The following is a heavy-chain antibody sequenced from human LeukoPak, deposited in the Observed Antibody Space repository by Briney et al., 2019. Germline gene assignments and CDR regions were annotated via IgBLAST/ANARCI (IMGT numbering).Heavy chain of an antibody. CDR3: ARVSSRWLQDYYFDH. Sequence: SETLSLTCTVSGGSISSGDYYWSWIRQPPGKGLEWIGYIYYSGSTYYNPSLKSRVTISVDTSKNQFSLKLSSVTAADTAVYYCARVSSRWLQDYYFDHWGQGTLVTVSS. CDR1: GGSISSGDYY. D-gene: IGHD5-24*01. CDR2: IYYSGST. J-gene: IGHJ4*02. V-gene: IGHV4-30-4*01.